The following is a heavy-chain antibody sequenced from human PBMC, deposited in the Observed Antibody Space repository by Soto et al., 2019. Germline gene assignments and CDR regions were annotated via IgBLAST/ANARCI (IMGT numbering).Heavy chain of an antibody. CDR1: GFTFSSCA. CDR2: ISGNGGST. V-gene: IGHV3-23*01. CDR3: AKANGWYAGLFDY. J-gene: IGHJ4*02. D-gene: IGHD6-19*01. Sequence: GGSLRLSCAASGFTFSSCAMGWVRQAPGKGLEWVSGISGNGGSTYYADSVKGRFTISRDTSKNTLYLQMDSLGAEDTAVYYCAKANGWYAGLFDYWGQGTQVTVSS.